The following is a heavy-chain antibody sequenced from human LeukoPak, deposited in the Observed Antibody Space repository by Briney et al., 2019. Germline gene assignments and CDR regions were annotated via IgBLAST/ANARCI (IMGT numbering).Heavy chain of an antibody. CDR3: AREGSSYAPSGPFYFDY. D-gene: IGHD1-26*01. Sequence: GGSLRLSCAASGFTFSSSDMNWVRQAPGKGLEWVSYTSSSGSTKNYADSVKGRFTIFRDNAKNSLYLQMNSLIAEDTAVYDCAREGSSYAPSGPFYFDYWGQGTLVTVSS. J-gene: IGHJ4*02. CDR2: TSSSGSTK. CDR1: GFTFSSSD. V-gene: IGHV3-48*03.